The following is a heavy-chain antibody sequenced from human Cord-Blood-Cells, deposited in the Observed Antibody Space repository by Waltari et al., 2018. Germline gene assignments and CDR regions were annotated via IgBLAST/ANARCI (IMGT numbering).Heavy chain of an antibody. D-gene: IGHD7-27*01. CDR2: INPNSGGT. V-gene: IGHV1-2*02. CDR1: GGTFSSYA. Sequence: QVQLVQSGAEVKKPGSSVKVSCKASGGTFSSYAISWVRQAPGQGLEWMGWINPNSGGTNYAQKFQGRVTMTRDTSISTAYMELSRLRSDDTAVYYCARRGTGSPVNFDYWGQGTLVTVSS. J-gene: IGHJ4*02. CDR3: ARRGTGSPVNFDY.